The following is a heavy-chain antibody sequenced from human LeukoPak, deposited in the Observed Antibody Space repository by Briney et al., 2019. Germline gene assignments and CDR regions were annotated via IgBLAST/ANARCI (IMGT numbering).Heavy chain of an antibody. CDR3: ATLVYDPRGYYFDY. V-gene: IGHV1-24*01. CDR1: GYTLTELS. CDR2: FDPEDGET. J-gene: IGHJ4*02. D-gene: IGHD5/OR15-5a*01. Sequence: ASVKVSCKVSGYTLTELSMHWVRQAPGKGHGGMGGFDPEDGETIYAQKFQGRVTMTEDTSTDTAYMELSSLRSEDTAVYYCATLVYDPRGYYFDYWGQGTLVTVSS.